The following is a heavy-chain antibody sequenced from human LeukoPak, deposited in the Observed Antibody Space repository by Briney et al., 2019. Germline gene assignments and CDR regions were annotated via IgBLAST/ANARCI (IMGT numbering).Heavy chain of an antibody. CDR2: INPSGGST. D-gene: IGHD3-10*01. CDR3: ARAGIYYRSGSYHYKDDWFDP. V-gene: IGHV1-46*01. Sequence: GASVKVSCKASGYTFTGYYMHWVRQAPGQGLEWMGWINPSGGSTSYAQKFQGRVTMTRDTSTSTVYMELSSLRSEDTAVYYCARAGIYYRSGSYHYKDDWFDPWGQGTLVTVSS. J-gene: IGHJ5*02. CDR1: GYTFTGYY.